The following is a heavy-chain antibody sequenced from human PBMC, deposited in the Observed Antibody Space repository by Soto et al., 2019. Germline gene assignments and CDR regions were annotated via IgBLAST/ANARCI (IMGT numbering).Heavy chain of an antibody. CDR3: ARGGCRFGEYRDLNEAFDI. V-gene: IGHV3-33*01. D-gene: IGHD3-10*01. CDR2: IWYDGSNK. Sequence: GGTMRLPCAASGFTFSSYGMHWVRQAPGKGMEWVAVIWYDGSNKYYADSVKGRLTISRDNSKNTLYLQMNSLRAEDTAAYYSARGGCRFGEYRDLNEAFDIGGQGAMVTVSS. CDR1: GFTFSSYG. J-gene: IGHJ3*02.